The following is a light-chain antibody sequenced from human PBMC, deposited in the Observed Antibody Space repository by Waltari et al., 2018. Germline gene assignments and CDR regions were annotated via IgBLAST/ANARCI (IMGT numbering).Light chain of an antibody. V-gene: IGLV4-69*01. CDR3: QTGGHGNWV. J-gene: IGLJ3*02. CDR2: VNSDGSH. CDR1: RGHSGPA. Sequence: QLVLTQSPSASASLGASVKFPCTLTRGHSGPAIALHQQQAEKGPRFVMKVNSDGSHRKGDGVPDRFSGSSSGAERYLTISSLQSEDEADYYCQTGGHGNWVFGGGTKLTVL.